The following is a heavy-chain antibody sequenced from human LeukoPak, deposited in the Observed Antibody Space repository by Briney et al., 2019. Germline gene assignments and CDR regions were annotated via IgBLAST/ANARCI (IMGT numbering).Heavy chain of an antibody. CDR1: GVTFSNYP. CDR2: ISYDGSNK. D-gene: IGHD6-13*01. Sequence: GGSLRLSCAASGVTFSNYPMHWVRQAPGKGLEWVAVISYDGSNKHYADSVKGRFTISRDNSKNTLYLQMTSLRAEDTAVYYCARDNMAAAGNSYYYGLDVWGQGTTVTVSS. J-gene: IGHJ6*02. CDR3: ARDNMAAAGNSYYYGLDV. V-gene: IGHV3-30-3*01.